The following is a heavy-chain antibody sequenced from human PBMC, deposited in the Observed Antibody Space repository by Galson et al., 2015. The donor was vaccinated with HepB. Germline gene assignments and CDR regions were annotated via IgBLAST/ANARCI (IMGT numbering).Heavy chain of an antibody. J-gene: IGHJ6*03. CDR3: ARAIRERPYYYYYMDV. V-gene: IGHV1-8*01. Sequence: SVKVSCKASGYTFTSYDINWVRQATGQGLEWMGWMNPNSGNTGYAQKFQGRVTMTRNTSISTAYMELSSLRSEDTAVYYCARAIRERPYYYYYMDVWGKGTTVTVSS. CDR2: MNPNSGNT. CDR1: GYTFTSYD. D-gene: IGHD1-1*01.